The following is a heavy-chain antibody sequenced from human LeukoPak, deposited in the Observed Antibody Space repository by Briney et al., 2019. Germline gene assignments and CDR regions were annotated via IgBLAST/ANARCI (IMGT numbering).Heavy chain of an antibody. D-gene: IGHD3-16*02. V-gene: IGHV4-39*07. CDR2: INHSGST. CDR3: SRTYYDYVWGSYRPTRFDY. J-gene: IGHJ4*02. CDR1: GGSISSSSYY. Sequence: SETLSLTCTVSGGSISSSSYYWGWIRQPPGTGLEWIGEINHSGSTNYNPSLKSRVTISVDTSKNQFSLKLSSVTAADTAVYYCSRTYYDYVWGSYRPTRFDYWGQGTLVTVSS.